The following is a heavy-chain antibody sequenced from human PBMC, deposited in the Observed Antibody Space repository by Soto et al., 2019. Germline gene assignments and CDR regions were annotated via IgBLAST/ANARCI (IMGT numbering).Heavy chain of an antibody. V-gene: IGHV4-39*01. J-gene: IGHJ4*02. D-gene: IGHD2-15*01. CDR1: GASLSSISYY. CDR3: ACRHCSGGSCYNPGFGS. Sequence: ASEILSLTCTVSGASLSSISYYWGWIRQPPGKGLEWVGSIFFTGNIYYNPSLKSRVTISVDTSRNQVSLMVNSVTAADTSVYHCACRHCSGGSCYNPGFGSWGQGARGTFAS. CDR2: IFFTGNI.